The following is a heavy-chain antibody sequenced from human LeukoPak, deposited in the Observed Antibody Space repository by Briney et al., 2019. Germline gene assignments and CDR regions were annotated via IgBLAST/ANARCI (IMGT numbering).Heavy chain of an antibody. CDR3: ARALAAIYCSSTSCYGNWFDP. V-gene: IGHV1-69*04. D-gene: IGHD2-2*01. CDR2: IIPILGIA. J-gene: IGHJ5*02. CDR1: GGTFSSYA. Sequence: ASVTVSCKASGGTFSSYAISWVRQAPGQGLEWMGRIIPILGIANYAQKFQGRVTITADKSTSTAYMELSSLRSEDTAVYYCARALAAIYCSSTSCYGNWFDPWGQGTLVTVSS.